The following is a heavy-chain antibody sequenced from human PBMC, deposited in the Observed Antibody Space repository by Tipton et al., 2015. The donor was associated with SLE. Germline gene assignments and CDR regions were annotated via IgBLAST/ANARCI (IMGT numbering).Heavy chain of an antibody. CDR2: IYYSGTT. D-gene: IGHD5-24*01. Sequence: TLSLTCSVSGYSIGAGGYYWSWIRQHPGKGLEWIGYIYYSGTTFYNPSLRSRLVISVDTSKNQFSLSLTSLTAADTAVYYCARDGDGYKLDYWGQGALVTVSS. V-gene: IGHV4-31*03. J-gene: IGHJ4*02. CDR1: GYSIGAGGYY. CDR3: ARDGDGYKLDY.